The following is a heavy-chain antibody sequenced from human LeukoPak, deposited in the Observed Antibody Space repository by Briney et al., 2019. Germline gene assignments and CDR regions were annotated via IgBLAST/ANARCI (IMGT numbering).Heavy chain of an antibody. V-gene: IGHV4-59*11. CDR1: GGSISSHY. J-gene: IGHJ4*02. CDR2: IYYSGST. Sequence: SETLSLTCTVSGGSISSHYWSWIRQPPGKGLEWIGYIYYSGSTNYNPSLKSRVTISVDTSKNQFSLKLSSVTAADTAVYYCARFPKGYFDYWGQGTLVTVSS. CDR3: ARFPKGYFDY.